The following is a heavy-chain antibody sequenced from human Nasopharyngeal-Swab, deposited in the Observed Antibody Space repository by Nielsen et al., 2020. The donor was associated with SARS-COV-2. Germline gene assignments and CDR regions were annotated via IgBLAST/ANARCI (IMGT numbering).Heavy chain of an antibody. J-gene: IGHJ6*02. CDR2: IVVGSGNT. CDR3: AAEGSGCSSTSCYLYGMDV. V-gene: IGHV1-58*01. Sequence: WVRQSTGQRLEWIGWIVVGSGNTNYAQKFQERVTITRDMSTSTAYMELSSLRSEDTAVYYCAAEGSGCSSTSCYLYGMDVWGQGTTVTVSS. D-gene: IGHD2-2*01.